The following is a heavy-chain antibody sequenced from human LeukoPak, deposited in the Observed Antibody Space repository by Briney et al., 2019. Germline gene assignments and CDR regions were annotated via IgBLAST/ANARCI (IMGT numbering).Heavy chain of an antibody. V-gene: IGHV3-7*01. CDR2: IKDDGTAQ. D-gene: IGHD3-16*02. CDR1: GFTFSGFW. J-gene: IGHJ4*02. Sequence: GGSLRLSCGASGFTFSGFWMSWFRQPPGGGLEWVASIKDDGTAQYYVESLAGRFAISRDNAENSLYLLMDSLRADDTAVYYCAKHIVGEQNFDYWGQGTLVTVSS. CDR3: AKHIVGEQNFDY.